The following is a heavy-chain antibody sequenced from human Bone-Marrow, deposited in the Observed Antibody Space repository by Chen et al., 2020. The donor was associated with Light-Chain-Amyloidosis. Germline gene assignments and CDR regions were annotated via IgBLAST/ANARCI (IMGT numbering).Heavy chain of an antibody. Sequence: EVYLVESGGSLVKPGGSLTLSCAASGFTFSEAWMSGVRQAPGKGLEWVGRSKSKTDGWTRDYAAPVKGKFTISRDDSKKTVSLQMSSLKIGDTGVYYCTTEGVLWGQGTRVTVSS. CDR1: GFTFSEAW. V-gene: IGHV3-15*01. CDR2: SKSKTDGWTR. CDR3: TTEGVL. D-gene: IGHD3-16*01. J-gene: IGHJ4*02.